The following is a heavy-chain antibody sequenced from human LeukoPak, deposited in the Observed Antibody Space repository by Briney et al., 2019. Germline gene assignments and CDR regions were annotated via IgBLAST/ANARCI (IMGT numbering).Heavy chain of an antibody. CDR2: INPNSGGT. Sequence: GASVKVSCKASGYTFTGYYMHWVRQAPGQGLEWMGRINPNSGGTNYAQKFQGRVAMTRDTSISTAYMELSRLRSDDTAVYYCARFVATAMDAFDIWGQGTMVTVS. J-gene: IGHJ3*02. CDR3: ARFVATAMDAFDI. CDR1: GYTFTGYY. V-gene: IGHV1-2*06. D-gene: IGHD5-18*01.